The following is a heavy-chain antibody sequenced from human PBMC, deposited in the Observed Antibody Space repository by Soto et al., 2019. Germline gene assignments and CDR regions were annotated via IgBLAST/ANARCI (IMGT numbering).Heavy chain of an antibody. CDR3: ARDVGSRNWFDT. Sequence: EVQLVESGGGLVQPGGSLRLSCAASGFTFSSYDMHWVRQATGKGLEWVSGIGTAGDTYYPGSVKGRFTISRENAKNSLYLQMNSLRVEDTGVYYCARDVGSRNWFDTWVQGPLVTVSS. V-gene: IGHV3-13*01. J-gene: IGHJ5*02. CDR1: GFTFSSYD. D-gene: IGHD6-13*01. CDR2: IGTAGDT.